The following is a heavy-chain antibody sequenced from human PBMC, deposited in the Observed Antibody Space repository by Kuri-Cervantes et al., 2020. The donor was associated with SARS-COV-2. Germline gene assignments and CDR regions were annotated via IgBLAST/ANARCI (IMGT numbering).Heavy chain of an antibody. D-gene: IGHD6-13*01. CDR1: GGSISSSSYY. CDR2: IYYSGST. Sequence: SETLSLTCTVSGGSISSSSYYWGWIRQPPGKGLEWIGSIYYSGSTYYNPSLKSRVTISVDTSKNQFSLKLSSVTAADTAVYYCARAIAAAGKRFWETYGWFDPWGQGTLVTVSS. CDR3: ARAIAAAGKRFWETYGWFDP. J-gene: IGHJ5*02. V-gene: IGHV4-39*07.